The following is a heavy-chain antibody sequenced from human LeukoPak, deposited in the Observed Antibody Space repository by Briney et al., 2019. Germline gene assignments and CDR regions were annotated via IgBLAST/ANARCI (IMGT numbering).Heavy chain of an antibody. J-gene: IGHJ4*02. D-gene: IGHD3-10*01. V-gene: IGHV1-46*01. CDR1: GYTFTNYY. CDR2: IHPNDGDT. CDR3: ATYTQSGAQGVSDY. Sequence: ASVKVSCKASGYTFTNYYMHWVRQALGQGLEWMGLIHPNDGDTKYTQEFQDRVTMTRDTSTSTVYMELSSLRSEDTAVYYCATYTQSGAQGVSDYWGQGTLVTVSS.